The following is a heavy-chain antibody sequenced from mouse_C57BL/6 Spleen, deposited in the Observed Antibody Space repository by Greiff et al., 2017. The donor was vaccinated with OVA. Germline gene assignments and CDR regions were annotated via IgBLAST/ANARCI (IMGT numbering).Heavy chain of an antibody. CDR1: GYAFTNYL. J-gene: IGHJ2*01. V-gene: IGHV1-54*01. CDR2: INPGSGGT. CDR3: ARSYYGSRFDY. Sequence: QVQLQQSGAELVRPGTSVKVSCKASGYAFTNYLIEWVKQRPGQGLEWIGVINPGSGGTNYNEKFKGTATLTADKSSSTAYMQLRSLTSEDSAVYFCARSYYGSRFDYWGQGTTLTVSS. D-gene: IGHD1-1*01.